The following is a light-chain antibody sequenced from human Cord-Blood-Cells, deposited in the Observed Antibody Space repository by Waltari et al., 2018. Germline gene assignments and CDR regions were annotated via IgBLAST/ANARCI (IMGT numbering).Light chain of an antibody. CDR3: QQRSNWPRFT. J-gene: IGKJ3*01. Sequence: EIVLTKPPATLSLSPGERATLPCRASQSVSSYLAWYQQKPGQAPRLLIYDASNRATGIPARFSGSGSGTDFTLTISSLEPEDFAVYYCQQRSNWPRFTFGPGTKVDIK. CDR1: QSVSSY. V-gene: IGKV3-11*01. CDR2: DAS.